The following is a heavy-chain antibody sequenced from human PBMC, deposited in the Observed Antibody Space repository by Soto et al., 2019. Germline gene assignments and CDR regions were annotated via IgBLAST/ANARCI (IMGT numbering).Heavy chain of an antibody. CDR1: GFSLSTSGVG. CDR3: AIVAAPSVYFDY. V-gene: IGHV2-5*01. J-gene: IGHJ4*02. D-gene: IGHD2-15*01. Sequence: SGPTLVNPTQTLTLTCTFSGFSLSTSGVGVGWIRQPPGKALEWLALIYWNDDKRYSPSLKSRLTITKDTSKNQVVLTMTNMDPVDTATYYCAIVAAPSVYFDYWGQGTLVTVSS. CDR2: IYWNDDK.